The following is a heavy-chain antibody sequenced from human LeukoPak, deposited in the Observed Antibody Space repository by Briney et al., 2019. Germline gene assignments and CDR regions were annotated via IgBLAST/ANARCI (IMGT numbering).Heavy chain of an antibody. D-gene: IGHD3-9*01. CDR2: INPNSGGT. Sequence: GASVKVSCKASGYTFSNHGISWVRQAPGQGLEWMGWINPNSGGTNYAQKFQGRVTMTRDTSISTAYMELSRLRSDDTAVYYCARVYDILTGDYYFDYWGQGTLVTVSS. CDR1: GYTFSNHG. CDR3: ARVYDILTGDYYFDY. V-gene: IGHV1-2*02. J-gene: IGHJ4*02.